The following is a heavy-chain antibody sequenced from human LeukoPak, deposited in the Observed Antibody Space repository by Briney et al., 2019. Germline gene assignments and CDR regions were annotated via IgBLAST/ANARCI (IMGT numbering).Heavy chain of an antibody. CDR3: ARETAVRGYYYYYYMDV. D-gene: IGHD1-14*01. Sequence: PSETLSFTCTVSGGSISSSSYYWGWIRQPPGKGLEWIGSIYYSGSTYYNPSLKSRVTISVDTSKNQFSLKLSSVAAADTAVYYCARETAVRGYYYYYYMDVWGKGTTVTVSS. CDR2: IYYSGST. J-gene: IGHJ6*03. CDR1: GGSISSSSYY. V-gene: IGHV4-39*07.